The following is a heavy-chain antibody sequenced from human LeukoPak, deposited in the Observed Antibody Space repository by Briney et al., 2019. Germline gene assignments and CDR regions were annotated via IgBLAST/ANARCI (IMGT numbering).Heavy chain of an antibody. CDR3: ARVHYNTAMVDIDY. CDR2: ISSSGSSI. V-gene: IGHV3-48*03. J-gene: IGHJ4*02. CDR1: GFTFSSYD. Sequence: GGSLRLSCAASGFTFSSYDIHWVRQAPGKGLEWISYISSSGSSIYYADSVKGRFTISRDNGKNSLYLQMNSLRAEDTAVYYCARVHYNTAMVDIDYWGQGTLVTVSS. D-gene: IGHD5-18*01.